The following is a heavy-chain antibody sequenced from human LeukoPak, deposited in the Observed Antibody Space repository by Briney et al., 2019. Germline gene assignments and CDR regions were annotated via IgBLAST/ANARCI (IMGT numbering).Heavy chain of an antibody. CDR1: GFTFTNYA. V-gene: IGHV3-23*01. Sequence: GGSLRLSCAASGFTFTNYAVSWVRQAPGKGLEWVSAISGSGGSTYYADSVKGRFTISRDNSENTLYLQMNSLRAEDTAVYYCAKGLYYFDYWGQGTLVTVSS. J-gene: IGHJ4*02. D-gene: IGHD6-19*01. CDR3: AKGLYYFDY. CDR2: ISGSGGST.